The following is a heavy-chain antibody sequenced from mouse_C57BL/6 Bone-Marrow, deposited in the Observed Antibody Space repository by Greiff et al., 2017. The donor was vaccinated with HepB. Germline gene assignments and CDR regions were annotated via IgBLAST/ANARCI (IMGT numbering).Heavy chain of an antibody. CDR1: GFNIKDDY. J-gene: IGHJ4*01. Sequence: VQLKQSGAELVRPGASVKLSCTASGFNIKDDYMHWVKQRPEQGLEWIGWIDPENGDTEYASKFQGKATITADTSSNTAYLQLSSLTSEDTAVYYCTTSLPYYYAMDYWGQGTSVTVSS. V-gene: IGHV14-4*01. CDR3: TTSLPYYYAMDY. CDR2: IDPENGDT.